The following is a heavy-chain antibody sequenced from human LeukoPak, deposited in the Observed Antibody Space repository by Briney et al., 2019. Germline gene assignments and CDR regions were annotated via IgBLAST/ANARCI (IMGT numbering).Heavy chain of an antibody. CDR1: GGSISSYY. Sequence: SETLSLTCTVSGGSISSYYWSWIRQPPGKGLEWIGYIYYSGSTNYNPSLKSRVTISVDTSKNQFSLKLSSVTAADTAVYYCARVTFHYYGSGSYADYWGQGTLVTVSS. CDR3: ARVTFHYYGSGSYADY. D-gene: IGHD3-10*01. V-gene: IGHV4-59*01. J-gene: IGHJ4*02. CDR2: IYYSGST.